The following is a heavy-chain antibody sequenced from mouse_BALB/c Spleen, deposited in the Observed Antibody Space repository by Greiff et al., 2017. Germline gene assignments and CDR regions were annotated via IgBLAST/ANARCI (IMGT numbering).Heavy chain of an antibody. Sequence: QVQLKESGAELARPGASVKLSCKASGYTFTSYWMQWVKQRPGQGLEWIGAIYPGDGDTRYTQKFKGKATLTADKSSSTAYMQLSSLASEDSAVYYCAREGTTASFDYWGQGTTLTVSS. CDR1: GYTFTSYW. V-gene: IGHV1-87*01. D-gene: IGHD1-2*01. CDR3: AREGTTASFDY. J-gene: IGHJ2*01. CDR2: IYPGDGDT.